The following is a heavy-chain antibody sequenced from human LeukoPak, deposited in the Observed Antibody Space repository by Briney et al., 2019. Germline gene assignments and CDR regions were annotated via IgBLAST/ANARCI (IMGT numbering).Heavy chain of an antibody. CDR2: ISGDGSAT. CDR1: GFTLRNYW. J-gene: IGHJ4*01. V-gene: IGHV3-74*03. D-gene: IGHD6-6*01. CDR3: ARYSSSSGGPSYYLDY. Sequence: GGSLRLSCKASGFTLRNYWMHWVRQVPGKRLVWVSRISGDGSATKYADSVQGRFTISRDNAKNILYLQINSLRSEDTAVYYCARYSSSSGGPSYYLDYWGRGTLVTVSS.